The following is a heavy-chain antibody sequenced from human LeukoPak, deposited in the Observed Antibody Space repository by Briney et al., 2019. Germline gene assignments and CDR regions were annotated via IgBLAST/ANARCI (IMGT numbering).Heavy chain of an antibody. CDR2: IYYRGST. CDR3: ARGGDYGDLRYFDY. J-gene: IGHJ4*02. Sequence: SETLSLTCTVSGGSINNYYWSWIQQPPGKGLEWLGYIYYRGSTNYNPPLKSRVTFSVDTSKNQFSLKLNSVTAADTAVYYCARGGDYGDLRYFDYWGQGTLVTVSS. D-gene: IGHD4-17*01. V-gene: IGHV4-59*01. CDR1: GGSINNYY.